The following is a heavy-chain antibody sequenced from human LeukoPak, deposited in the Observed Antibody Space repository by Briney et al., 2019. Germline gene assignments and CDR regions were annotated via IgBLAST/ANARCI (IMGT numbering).Heavy chain of an antibody. CDR2: INVGNGDT. V-gene: IGHV1-3*01. J-gene: IGHJ6*02. CDR3: GRDYHLGGIDV. CDR1: GYTFTNNA. Sequence: ASVKVSCKTSGYTFTNNAVHWVRQAPGQRLEFVGWINVGNGDTQYSQKFQGRVTITRDASASTAYMELSSLRSEDTAVYYCGRDYHLGGIDVWGQGTTVTVSS. D-gene: IGHD3-3*02.